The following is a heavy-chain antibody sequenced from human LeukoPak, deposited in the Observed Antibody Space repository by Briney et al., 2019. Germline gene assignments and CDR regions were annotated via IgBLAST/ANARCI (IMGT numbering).Heavy chain of an antibody. CDR1: GFTFSSYA. V-gene: IGHV3-23*01. CDR3: AKAGRSSGWSYYFDY. CDR2: ISGSGGST. D-gene: IGHD6-19*01. J-gene: IGHJ4*02. Sequence: PGGSLRLSCAASGFTFSSYAMSWVRQAPGKGLEWVSAISGSGGSTYYADSVKGRFTISRDNSKNTLYLQMNSLRAEDTAVYYCAKAGRSSGWSYYFDYWGQGTLVTVSS.